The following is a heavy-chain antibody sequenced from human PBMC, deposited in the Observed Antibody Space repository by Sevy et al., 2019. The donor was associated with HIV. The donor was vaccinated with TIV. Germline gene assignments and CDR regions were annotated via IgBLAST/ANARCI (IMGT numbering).Heavy chain of an antibody. Sequence: GGSLRLSCAASGFSFSNYGMHWVRQAPGKGLEWVALIWYDGSRKYYADSVKGRLTISRDNSKNRLSLQMNSLRAERTAVYYCARGADYFDSSGANIEYWGQGTLVTVSS. D-gene: IGHD3-22*01. J-gene: IGHJ4*02. CDR1: GFSFSNYG. CDR3: ARGADYFDSSGANIEY. CDR2: IWYDGSRK. V-gene: IGHV3-33*01.